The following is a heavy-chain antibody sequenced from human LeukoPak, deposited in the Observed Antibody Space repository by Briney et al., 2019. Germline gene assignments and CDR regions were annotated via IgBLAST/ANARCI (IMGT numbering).Heavy chain of an antibody. V-gene: IGHV4-39*01. CDR1: GGSISSSSYY. CDR2: IYYSGST. J-gene: IGHJ4*02. Sequence: SETLSLTCTVSGGSISSSSYYWGWIRQPPGKGLEWIGSIYYSGSTYYNPSLKSRVTISVDTSKNQFSLKLSSVTAADTAVYYCARQPLTEAYYLDYWGQGTLVTVSS. D-gene: IGHD3-9*01. CDR3: ARQPLTEAYYLDY.